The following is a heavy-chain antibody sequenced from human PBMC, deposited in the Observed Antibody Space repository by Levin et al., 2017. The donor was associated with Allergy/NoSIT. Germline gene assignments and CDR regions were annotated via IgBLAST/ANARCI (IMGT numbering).Heavy chain of an antibody. Sequence: GESLKISCKASGYSFTTYWIGWVRRMPGKGLEWMGIIWPGDSDTRYSPSFQGQVTISADKSISTAYLHWSSLKASDTAIYYCGRLGPNYYYMDVWGKGTTVTVSS. CDR1: GYSFTTYW. CDR2: IWPGDSDT. V-gene: IGHV5-51*01. CDR3: GRLGPNYYYMDV. J-gene: IGHJ6*03.